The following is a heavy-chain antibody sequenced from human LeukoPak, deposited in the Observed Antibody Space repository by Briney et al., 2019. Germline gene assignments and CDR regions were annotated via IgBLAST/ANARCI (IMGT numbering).Heavy chain of an antibody. V-gene: IGHV4-34*01. CDR2: INHSGGT. CDR1: GGSFSASY. CDR3: ARSPPYDSSGHTYWFDP. J-gene: IGHJ5*02. Sequence: SETLSLTCAVYGGSFSASYWSWIRQPPNKGLEWIGEINHSGGTNYNPSLKSRVTISIDTSKNQFSLKLRSVTAADTALYYCARSPPYDSSGHTYWFDPWGQGTLVTVSS. D-gene: IGHD3-22*01.